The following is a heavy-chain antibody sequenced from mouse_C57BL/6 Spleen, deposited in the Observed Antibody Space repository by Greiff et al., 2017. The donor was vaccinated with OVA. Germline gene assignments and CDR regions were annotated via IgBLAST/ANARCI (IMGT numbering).Heavy chain of an antibody. V-gene: IGHV1-52*01. CDR1: GYTFTSYW. D-gene: IGHD3-2*02. Sequence: VQLQQPGAELVRPGSSVKLSCKASGYTFTSYWMHWVKQRPIQGLEWIGNIDPSDSETHYNQKFKDKATLTVDKSSSTAYMQLSSLTSEDSAVYYCARSGQLRPDYYAMDYWGQGTSVTVSS. CDR3: ARSGQLRPDYYAMDY. CDR2: IDPSDSET. J-gene: IGHJ4*01.